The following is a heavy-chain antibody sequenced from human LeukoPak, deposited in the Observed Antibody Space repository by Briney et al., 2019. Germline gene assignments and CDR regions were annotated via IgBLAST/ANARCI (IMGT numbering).Heavy chain of an antibody. J-gene: IGHJ5*02. D-gene: IGHD6-13*01. Sequence: ASVKVSCKASGYTFTSYGISWARQATGQGLEWMGWMNPNSGNTGYAQKFQGRVTMTRNTSISTAYMELSSLRSEDTAVYYCARGRDRQLGIDNWFDPWGQGTLVTVSS. CDR2: MNPNSGNT. CDR1: GYTFTSYG. V-gene: IGHV1-8*02. CDR3: ARGRDRQLGIDNWFDP.